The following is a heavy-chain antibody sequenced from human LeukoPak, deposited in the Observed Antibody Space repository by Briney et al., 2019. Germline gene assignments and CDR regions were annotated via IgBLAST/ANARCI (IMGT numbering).Heavy chain of an antibody. CDR1: GGSISSSSYY. V-gene: IGHV4-39*07. CDR2: IYYSGST. D-gene: IGHD3-10*01. J-gene: IGHJ4*02. CDR3: ARYGGWFGELLYAPGYYFDY. Sequence: SETLSLTCTVSGGSISSSSYYWGWIRQPLGKGLEWIGSIYYSGSTYYNPSLKSRVTISVDTSKNQFSLKLSSVTAADTAVYYCARYGGWFGELLYAPGYYFDYWGQGTLVTVSS.